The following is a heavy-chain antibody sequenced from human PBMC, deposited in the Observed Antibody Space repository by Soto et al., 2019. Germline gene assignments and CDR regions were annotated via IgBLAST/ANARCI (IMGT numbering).Heavy chain of an antibody. CDR3: ARGGERRCNVAAAGKHGGDYYYMDV. D-gene: IGHD6-13*01. J-gene: IGHJ6*03. Sequence: VASVKVSCKASGYTFTSYDINWVRQATGQGLEWMGWMNPNSGNTGYAQKFQGRVTMTRNTSISTAHMELSSLRSEDTAMYYCARGGERRCNVAAAGKHGGDYYYMDVWGKGTTVTVSS. V-gene: IGHV1-8*01. CDR1: GYTFTSYD. CDR2: MNPNSGNT.